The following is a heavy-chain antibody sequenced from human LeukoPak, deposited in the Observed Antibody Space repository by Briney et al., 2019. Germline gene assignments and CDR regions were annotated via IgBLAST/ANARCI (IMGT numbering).Heavy chain of an antibody. CDR3: ARGYAGNSGGVYYFDY. D-gene: IGHD4-23*01. Sequence: GGSLRLSCAASGFSFSTYNMNWVRQAPGKGLEWVSSISSSSTYIYYADSVKGRFTISRDNAKNSLYPQMNSLRAEDTAVYYCARGYAGNSGGVYYFDYWGPGTLVTVSS. CDR1: GFSFSTYN. J-gene: IGHJ4*02. V-gene: IGHV3-21*01. CDR2: ISSSSTYI.